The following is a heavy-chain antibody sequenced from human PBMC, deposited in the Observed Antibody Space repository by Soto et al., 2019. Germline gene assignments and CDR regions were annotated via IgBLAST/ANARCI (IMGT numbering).Heavy chain of an antibody. V-gene: IGHV4-61*01. CDR3: ARGGAVVPAAIPVPYFDY. J-gene: IGHJ4*02. D-gene: IGHD2-2*02. CDR1: GGSVSSGSYY. Sequence: QVQLQESGPGLVKPSETLSLTCTVSGGSVSSGSYYWSWIRQPPGKVLEWIGYIYYSGSTNYNPSLKSRVTISVDTSKNQFSLKLSSVTAADTAVYYCARGGAVVPAAIPVPYFDYWGQGTLVTVSS. CDR2: IYYSGST.